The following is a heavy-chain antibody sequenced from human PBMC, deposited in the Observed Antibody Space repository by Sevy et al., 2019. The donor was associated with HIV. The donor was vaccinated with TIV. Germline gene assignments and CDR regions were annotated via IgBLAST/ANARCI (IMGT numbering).Heavy chain of an antibody. J-gene: IGHJ3*02. CDR3: ARDSSDYDSLTGYSPNAFDI. CDR2: ISSSSSTI. CDR1: GFTFSSYS. V-gene: IGHV3-48*02. Sequence: GGSLRLSCAASGFTFSSYSMNWVRQAPGKGLEWVSYISSSSSTIYYADSVKGRFTISRDNAKNSLYLQMNSLRDEDTAVYYCARDSSDYDSLTGYSPNAFDIWGQGTMVTVSS. D-gene: IGHD3-9*01.